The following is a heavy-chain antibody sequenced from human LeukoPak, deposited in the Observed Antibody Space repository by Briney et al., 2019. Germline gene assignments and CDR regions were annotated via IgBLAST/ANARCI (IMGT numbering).Heavy chain of an antibody. Sequence: SVKVSCKASGFTFISPAMQWVRQAREQRLEGIGWIVVGSGNTNYAQKFQERVTITRDMSTSTAYMELSSLRSEDTAVYYCAAAPSYDSSGYSPSNDAFDIWGQGTMVTVSS. CDR3: AAAPSYDSSGYSPSNDAFDI. CDR2: IVVGSGNT. D-gene: IGHD3-22*01. CDR1: GFTFISPA. V-gene: IGHV1-58*02. J-gene: IGHJ3*02.